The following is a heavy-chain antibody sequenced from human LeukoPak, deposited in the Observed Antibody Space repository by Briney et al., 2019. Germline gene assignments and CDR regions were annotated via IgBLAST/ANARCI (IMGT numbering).Heavy chain of an antibody. J-gene: IGHJ5*02. D-gene: IGHD1-1*01. CDR1: GGSISSHY. CDR3: ARDPLERRGFGP. CDR2: IYYSGST. V-gene: IGHV4-59*11. Sequence: SETLSLTCTVSGGSISSHYWSWIRQPPGKGLEWIGYIYYSGSTSYNPSLKSRVTISLDTSKNQFSLQLTSVTAADTAVYYCARDPLERRGFGPWGQGTLVTVSS.